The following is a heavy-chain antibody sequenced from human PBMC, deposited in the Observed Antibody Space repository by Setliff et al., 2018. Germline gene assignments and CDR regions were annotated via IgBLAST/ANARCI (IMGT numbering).Heavy chain of an antibody. J-gene: IGHJ4*02. Sequence: GESLKISCKASGYSFTTNWIGWVRQMPGKGLEWMGIIYPGDSDTIYSPSFQGQVTISADKTLSTAYLQWSSLKASDTAIYYCARLGGDSTGYSLDYWGQGSLVTVSS. V-gene: IGHV5-51*01. CDR2: IYPGDSDT. D-gene: IGHD3-9*01. CDR3: ARLGGDSTGYSLDY. CDR1: GYSFTTNW.